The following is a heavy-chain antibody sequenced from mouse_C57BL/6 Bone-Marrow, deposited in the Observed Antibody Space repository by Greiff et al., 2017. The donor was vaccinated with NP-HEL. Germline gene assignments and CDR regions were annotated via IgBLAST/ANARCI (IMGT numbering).Heavy chain of an antibody. Sequence: EVQGVESGGDLVKPGGSLKLSCAASGFTFSSYGMSWVLQTPDKRLEWVATISSGGSYTYYPDSVKGRFTISRDNAKNTLYLQMSSLKSEDTAMYYCASLHYYGSWAYWGQGTLVTVSA. CDR3: ASLHYYGSWAY. J-gene: IGHJ3*01. V-gene: IGHV5-6*01. CDR2: ISSGGSYT. CDR1: GFTFSSYG. D-gene: IGHD1-1*01.